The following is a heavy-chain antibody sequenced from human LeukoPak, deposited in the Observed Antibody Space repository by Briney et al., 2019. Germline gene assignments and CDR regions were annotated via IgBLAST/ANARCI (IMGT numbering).Heavy chain of an antibody. Sequence: PGGSLRLSCAASGFTFSSYAISWVRQAPGQGLEWMGRIIPILGIANYAQKFQGRVTITADKSTSTAYMELSSLRSEDTAVYYCARDPYSSSWYMERPPDVWGQGTTVTVSS. V-gene: IGHV1-69*04. D-gene: IGHD6-13*01. CDR1: GFTFSSYA. CDR3: ARDPYSSSWYMERPPDV. J-gene: IGHJ6*02. CDR2: IIPILGIA.